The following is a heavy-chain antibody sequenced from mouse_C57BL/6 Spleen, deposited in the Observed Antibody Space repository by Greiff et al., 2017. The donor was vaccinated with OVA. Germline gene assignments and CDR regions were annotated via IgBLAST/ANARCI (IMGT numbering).Heavy chain of an antibody. V-gene: IGHV1-72*01. CDR3: ARNDDDGGVYWYFDV. Sequence: QVQLKQPGAELVKPGASVKLSCKASGYTFTSYWMHWVKQRPGRGLEWIGRIDPNSGGTKYNEKFKSKSTLTVYKTSSTAYMQLSSLTSEDSAVYYCARNDDDGGVYWYFDVWGTGTTVTVSS. D-gene: IGHD2-4*01. CDR2: IDPNSGGT. J-gene: IGHJ1*03. CDR1: GYTFTSYW.